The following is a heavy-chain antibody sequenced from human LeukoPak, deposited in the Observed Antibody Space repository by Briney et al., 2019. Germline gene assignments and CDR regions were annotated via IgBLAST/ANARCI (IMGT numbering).Heavy chain of an antibody. CDR1: AFNFNYYA. D-gene: IGHD5-18*01. CDR3: ARHDSFIPY. J-gene: IGHJ4*02. CDR2: ISDNEGRA. Sequence: GGSLTLACAAAAFNFNYYAISCVRQAPGKWLEWVSGISDNEGRAYHTDSVKGRLTISRDRTKNTVYLQMHNLRADDTAVYFCARHDSFIPYWGQGTLVTVSS. V-gene: IGHV3-23*01.